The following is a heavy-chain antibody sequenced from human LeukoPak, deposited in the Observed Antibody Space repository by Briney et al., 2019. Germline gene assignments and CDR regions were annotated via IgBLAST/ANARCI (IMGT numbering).Heavy chain of an antibody. CDR1: GYTFTDYY. CDR3: ARVTIGHTEYDGY. CDR2: INPNSGGT. D-gene: IGHD3-3*01. V-gene: IGHV1-2*02. Sequence: ASVKVSCKASGYTFTDYYMHWLRQAPGQGLEWMGWINPNSGGTSYAQKFQGRVTMTRDTSISTAYMELSRLRSDDTAVYYCARVTIGHTEYDGYWGQGTLVTVSS. J-gene: IGHJ4*02.